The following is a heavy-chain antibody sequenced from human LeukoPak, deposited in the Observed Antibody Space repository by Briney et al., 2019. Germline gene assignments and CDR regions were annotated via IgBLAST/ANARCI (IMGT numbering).Heavy chain of an antibody. CDR3: ARGRGFLPASRPFDY. CDR2: INPKSNNT. V-gene: IGHV1-8*01. J-gene: IGHJ4*02. CDR1: GFGFSTYD. D-gene: IGHD2-2*01. Sequence: ASVKVSCKASGFGFSTYDINWVRQAAGQGLEWMGWINPKSNNTGFAQRFQGRVTMTTNTSINIAYMELGSLTSEDTAVYFCARGRGFLPASRPFDYWGQGTLVTVSP.